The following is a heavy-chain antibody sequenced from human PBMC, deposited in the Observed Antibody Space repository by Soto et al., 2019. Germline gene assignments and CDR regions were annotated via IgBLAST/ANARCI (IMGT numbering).Heavy chain of an antibody. Sequence: QVQLQESGPGLVKPSETLSLTCTVSGASISSYYWSWIRQPAGKGLEWIGRIYNVGSTNYNPSLRSRFTMSVDTSKSQCSLKLNSVTAADTAVYYCARGVYGAGSAPNWFDPWGQGTLVTVSS. D-gene: IGHD3-10*01. CDR2: IYNVGST. J-gene: IGHJ5*02. CDR3: ARGVYGAGSAPNWFDP. CDR1: GASISSYY. V-gene: IGHV4-4*07.